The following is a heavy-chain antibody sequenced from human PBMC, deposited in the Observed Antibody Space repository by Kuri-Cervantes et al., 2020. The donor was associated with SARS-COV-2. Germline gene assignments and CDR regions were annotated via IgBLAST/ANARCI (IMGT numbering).Heavy chain of an antibody. J-gene: IGHJ4*02. CDR1: GYTFTSYY. V-gene: IGHV1-46*01. D-gene: IGHD5-12*01. CDR2: INPSGGST. Sequence: ASVKVSCKASGYTFTSYYMHWVRQAPGQGLEWMGIINPSGGSTSYAQKFQGRVTITADESTSTAYMELSRLRSDDTAVYYCARDPGSGYDYGFDYWGQGTLVTVSS. CDR3: ARDPGSGYDYGFDY.